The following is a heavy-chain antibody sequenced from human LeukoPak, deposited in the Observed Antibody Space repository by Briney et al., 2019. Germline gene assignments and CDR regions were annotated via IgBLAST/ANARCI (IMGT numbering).Heavy chain of an antibody. CDR2: SIGSGGSA. Sequence: PGGSLRLSCVASGFTFSTYTMNWIRQAPGKGLEWVSGSIGSGGSAFYADSVKGRFSISRDTSKNTLFLHMNNLRAGDTAVYYCAKDGHWYYFDYWGQGTLVTVSS. V-gene: IGHV3-23*01. D-gene: IGHD2-8*02. CDR3: AKDGHWYYFDY. J-gene: IGHJ4*02. CDR1: GFTFSTYT.